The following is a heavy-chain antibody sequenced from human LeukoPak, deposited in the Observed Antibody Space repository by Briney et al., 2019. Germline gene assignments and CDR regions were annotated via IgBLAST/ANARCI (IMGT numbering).Heavy chain of an antibody. D-gene: IGHD2-2*01. V-gene: IGHV1-18*01. J-gene: IGHJ6*03. Sequence: ASVKVSCKASGYTFTSYGISWVRQAPGQGLEWMGWISAYNGNTNYAQKLQGRVTMTTDTSTSTAYMELRSLRSDDTAVYYCARVYAVPAAIRHYYYYMDVWGKGTPVTVSS. CDR2: ISAYNGNT. CDR3: ARVYAVPAAIRHYYYYMDV. CDR1: GYTFTSYG.